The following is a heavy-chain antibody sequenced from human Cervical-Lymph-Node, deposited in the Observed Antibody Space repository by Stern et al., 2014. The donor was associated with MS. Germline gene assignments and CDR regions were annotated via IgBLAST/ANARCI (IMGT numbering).Heavy chain of an antibody. CDR1: GYSFTSHW. CDR3: ARAHNAYSSSSRLVI. V-gene: IGHV5-51*01. D-gene: IGHD2-2*01. J-gene: IGHJ3*02. Sequence: EDQLVESGAEVKKPGESLKISCKGSGYSFTSHWIGWVRQMPGKGLEWMGRIYPGDSDTRYSPSFQGQVTISADKSISTAYLQWSSLKASDTAMYYCARAHNAYSSSSRLVIWGQGTMVTVSS. CDR2: IYPGDSDT.